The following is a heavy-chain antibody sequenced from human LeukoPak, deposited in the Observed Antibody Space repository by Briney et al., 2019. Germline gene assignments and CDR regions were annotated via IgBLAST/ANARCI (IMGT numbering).Heavy chain of an antibody. CDR2: ISGSGGST. D-gene: IGHD3-10*01. CDR3: AKVSAYYYASGFDS. CDR1: GFTFSSYG. V-gene: IGHV3-23*01. Sequence: PGGSLRLSCAASGFTFSSYGMSWVRQAPGKGLEWVSAISGSGGSTYYADSVKGRFTISRDNSQNTLYLQMNSLRPEDTAVYYCAKVSAYYYASGFDSWGQGTLATVSS. J-gene: IGHJ4*02.